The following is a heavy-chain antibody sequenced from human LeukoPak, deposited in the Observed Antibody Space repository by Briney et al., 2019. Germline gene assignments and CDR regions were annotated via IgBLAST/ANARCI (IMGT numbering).Heavy chain of an antibody. CDR3: CTGGYYLDF. J-gene: IGHJ4*02. CDR2: IKSKVNGGTI. Sequence: GGSLRLSCAGSGFTFSNAWMNWVRQAPGKGLEWVGRIKSKVNGGTIEYAAPVKGRFTISRDDSANTVYLQMNSLKIEDTAVYYCCTGGYYLDFWGQGTLVSVSS. D-gene: IGHD3-22*01. V-gene: IGHV3-15*07. CDR1: GFTFSNAW.